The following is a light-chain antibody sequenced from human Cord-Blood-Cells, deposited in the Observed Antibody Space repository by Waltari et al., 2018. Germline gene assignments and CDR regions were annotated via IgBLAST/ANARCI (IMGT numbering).Light chain of an antibody. CDR2: DVS. CDR1: SSDVGGYNY. V-gene: IGLV2-14*03. Sequence: QSALTQPASVSGSPGQSITISCTGTSSDVGGYNYVSWYQHHPGKAPNLMIYDVSNRPSGVSNRFSGSKSGNTASLTISVLQAEDEADYYCSSYTSSSTWVFGGGTKLTVL. J-gene: IGLJ3*02. CDR3: SSYTSSSTWV.